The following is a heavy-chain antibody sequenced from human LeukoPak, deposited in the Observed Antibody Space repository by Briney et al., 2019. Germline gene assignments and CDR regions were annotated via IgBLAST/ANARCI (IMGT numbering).Heavy chain of an antibody. V-gene: IGHV1-18*01. CDR3: ARDDELGYCSSTSCLLFDY. D-gene: IGHD2-2*01. CDR1: GYTFTSYA. CDR2: ISAYNGNT. J-gene: IGHJ4*02. Sequence: ASVKVSCKASGYTFTSYAMNWVRQAPGQGLEWMGWISAYNGNTNYAQKLQGRVTMTTDTSTSTAYMELRSLRSDDTAVYYCARDDELGYCSSTSCLLFDYWGQGTLVTVSS.